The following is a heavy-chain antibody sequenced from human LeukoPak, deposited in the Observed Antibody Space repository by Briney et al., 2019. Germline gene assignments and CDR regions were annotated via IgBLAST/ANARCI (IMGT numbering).Heavy chain of an antibody. CDR1: GFTFRTYS. CDR2: ITTTSTYT. J-gene: IGHJ4*02. Sequence: KPGGSLRLSCAAYGFTFRTYSMNWVRQAPGKGLEWVSSITTTSTYTYYADSLKGRFTISRDDAKNSLYLQLNSLRAEDTAVYYCASEAAGYINYWGQGTLVTVSS. V-gene: IGHV3-21*01. D-gene: IGHD3-16*02. CDR3: ASEAAGYINY.